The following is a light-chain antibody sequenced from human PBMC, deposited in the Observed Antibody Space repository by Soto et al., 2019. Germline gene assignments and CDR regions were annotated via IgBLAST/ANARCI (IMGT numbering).Light chain of an antibody. CDR2: DAT. Sequence: DIQMTQSPSSLSASVGDRVTITCRASHPININLVWFQQKPGKAPKSLIYDATHLQSGVPSRFIGSGGGTDFSLTISSLQPEDVATYYCQHYQRYPPSFGGGTKLEIK. J-gene: IGKJ4*01. V-gene: IGKV1-16*01. CDR3: QHYQRYPPS. CDR1: HPININ.